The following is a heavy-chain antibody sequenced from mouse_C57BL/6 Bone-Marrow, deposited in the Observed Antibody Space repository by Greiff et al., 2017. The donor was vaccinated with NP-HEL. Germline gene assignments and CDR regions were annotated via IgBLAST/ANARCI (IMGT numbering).Heavy chain of an antibody. J-gene: IGHJ3*01. V-gene: IGHV1-76*01. CDR2: IYPGSGNT. D-gene: IGHD3-1*01. Sequence: QVQLQQSGAELVRPGASVKLSCKASGYTFTDYYINWVKQRPGQGLEWIARIYPGSGNTYYNEKFKGKATLTAEKSSSTAYMQLSSLTSEASAVYFCARSGYRGFAYWGQGTLVTVSA. CDR1: GYTFTDYY. CDR3: ARSGYRGFAY.